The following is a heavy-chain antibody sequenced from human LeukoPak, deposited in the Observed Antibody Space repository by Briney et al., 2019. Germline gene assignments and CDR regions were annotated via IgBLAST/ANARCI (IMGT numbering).Heavy chain of an antibody. D-gene: IGHD2-2*01. CDR2: ISYDGSNK. J-gene: IGHJ4*02. V-gene: IGHV3-30*18. Sequence: GGSLRLSCAASGFTFSSYGRHWVREAPGKGLEWVAVISYDGSNKYYADSVKGRFTISRDNSKNTLYLQMNSLKAEDTAVYYCAKGWGNLSIVVVPAAPHDYWGQGTLVTVSS. CDR3: AKGWGNLSIVVVPAAPHDY. CDR1: GFTFSSYG.